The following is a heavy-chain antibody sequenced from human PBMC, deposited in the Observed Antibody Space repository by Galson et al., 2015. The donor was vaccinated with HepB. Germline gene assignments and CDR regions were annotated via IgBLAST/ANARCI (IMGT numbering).Heavy chain of an antibody. J-gene: IGHJ4*02. D-gene: IGHD3-9*01. CDR1: GYSFTSYW. CDR2: IYPGDSDT. V-gene: IGHV5-51*01. CDR3: ARGSHYDILTGPGGYFDY. Sequence: QSGAEVKKPGESLKISCKGSGYSFTSYWIGWVRQMPGKGLEWMGIIYPGDSDTRYSPSFQGQVTISADKSISTAYLQISSLKAEDTAVYYCARGSHYDILTGPGGYFDYWGQGTLVTVSS.